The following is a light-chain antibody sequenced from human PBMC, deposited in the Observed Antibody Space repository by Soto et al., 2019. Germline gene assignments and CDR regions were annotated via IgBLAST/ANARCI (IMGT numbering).Light chain of an antibody. J-gene: IGLJ1*01. Sequence: QSALTQPPSASGTPGQRVTISCSGSSSNIGSNTVNWYQQLPGTAPKLLIYNNNQRPSGVPDRFSGSKSGTSSSLAISGLQSDDDAAYYCAAWDASLNGPVFGTGTQLTVL. CDR3: AAWDASLNGPV. CDR2: NNN. V-gene: IGLV1-44*01. CDR1: SSNIGSNT.